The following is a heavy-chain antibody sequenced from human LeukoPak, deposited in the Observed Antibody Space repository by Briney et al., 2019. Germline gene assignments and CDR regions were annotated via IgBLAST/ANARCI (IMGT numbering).Heavy chain of an antibody. V-gene: IGHV3-21*01. D-gene: IGHD5-24*01. Sequence: GGSLRLSCAASGFTFSNFGMSWVRQVPGRGLEWVSSISTSSSYRFYADSVKGRFTVSRDNAKNSLYLQMNSLRAEDTAVFYCARDRGDSYTPNGFDIWGQGTMVTVSS. CDR2: ISTSSSYR. J-gene: IGHJ3*02. CDR3: ARDRGDSYTPNGFDI. CDR1: GFTFSNFG.